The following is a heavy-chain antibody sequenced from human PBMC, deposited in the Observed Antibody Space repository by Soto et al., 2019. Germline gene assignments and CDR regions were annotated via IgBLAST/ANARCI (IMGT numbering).Heavy chain of an antibody. CDR3: ARGGIEVAGIGRWFDP. D-gene: IGHD6-19*01. CDR1: GDSVSSNSAA. Sequence: SQTLSLTCVISGDSVSSNSAAWNWIRQSPSRGLEWLGRTYYRSKWYNDYAVSVKSRITINPDTSKNQFSLQLNSVTPEDTAVYYCARGGIEVAGIGRWFDPWGQGTLVTVSS. V-gene: IGHV6-1*01. CDR2: TYYRSKWYN. J-gene: IGHJ5*02.